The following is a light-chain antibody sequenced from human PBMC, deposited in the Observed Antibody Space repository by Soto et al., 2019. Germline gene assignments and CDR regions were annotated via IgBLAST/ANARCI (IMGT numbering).Light chain of an antibody. CDR3: SSYTSSSTLVV. CDR1: SSDVGGYDY. V-gene: IGLV2-14*01. Sequence: QSALTQPASVSGSPGQSITISCTGTSSDVGGYDYVSWYQQQPGKAPKLMIYDVSNRPSGVSNRFSGSKSGNTASLTISGLQAEDDADYYFSSYTSSSTLVVFGGGTQLTVL. J-gene: IGLJ2*01. CDR2: DVS.